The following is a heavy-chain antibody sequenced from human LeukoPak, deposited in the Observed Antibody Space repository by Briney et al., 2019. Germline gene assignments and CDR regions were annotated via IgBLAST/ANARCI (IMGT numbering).Heavy chain of an antibody. D-gene: IGHD3-10*01. V-gene: IGHV1-69*13. CDR3: ARGYGSGSRDVHDAFDI. CDR1: GYTFTSYG. CDR2: IIPIFGTA. Sequence: SVKVSCKASGYTFTSYGISWVRQAPGQGLEWMGGIIPIFGTANYAQKFQGRVTITADESTSTAYMELSSLRSEDTAVYYCARGYGSGSRDVHDAFDIWGQGTMVTVSS. J-gene: IGHJ3*02.